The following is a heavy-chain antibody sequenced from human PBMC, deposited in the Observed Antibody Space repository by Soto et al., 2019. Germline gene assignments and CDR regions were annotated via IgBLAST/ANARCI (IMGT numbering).Heavy chain of an antibody. CDR3: ARDLAAAAY. CDR1: GYIFTNYY. D-gene: IGHD6-13*01. J-gene: IGHJ4*02. Sequence: GASVKVSCKASGYIFTNYYIHWVRQAPGQGLEWMAIINPLPTSGSTNYAQEFQGRVTVTRDTSTSTVCMELNSLRSDDTAIYYCARDLAAAAYWGQGTLVNVSS. V-gene: IGHV1-46*01. CDR2: INPLPTSGST.